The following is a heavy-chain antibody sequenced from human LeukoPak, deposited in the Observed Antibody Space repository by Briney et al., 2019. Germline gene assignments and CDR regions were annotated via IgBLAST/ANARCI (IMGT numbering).Heavy chain of an antibody. CDR3: ARYKGGAYPFDY. D-gene: IGHD3-16*01. CDR1: GGSISSSSYY. J-gene: IGHJ4*02. V-gene: IGHV4-39*01. CDR2: IYYSGST. Sequence: PSETLSLTCTVSGGSISSSSYYWGWIRQPPGKGLEWTGSIYYSGSTYYNPSLKSRVTISVDTSKNQFSLKLSSVTAADTAVYYCARYKGGAYPFDYWGQGTLVTVSS.